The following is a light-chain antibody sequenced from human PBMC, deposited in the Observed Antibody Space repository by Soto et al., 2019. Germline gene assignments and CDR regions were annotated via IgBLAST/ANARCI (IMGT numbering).Light chain of an antibody. CDR3: QQYDNWPPIT. CDR2: AAS. CDR1: QSISTN. J-gene: IGKJ5*01. Sequence: VLTQSPAHMSVSLGERATLSCRASQSISTNLAWYQQKHGQAPRLLIYAASARATGIPARFSGSGSGTEFTLTISSLQSEDFAVYYCQQYDNWPPITFGQGTRLEIK. V-gene: IGKV3-15*01.